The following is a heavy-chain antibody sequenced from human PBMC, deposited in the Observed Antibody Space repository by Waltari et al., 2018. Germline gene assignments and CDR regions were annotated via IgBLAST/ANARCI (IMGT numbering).Heavy chain of an antibody. J-gene: IGHJ4*02. CDR3: ARALAYCGGDCYSLPFDY. V-gene: IGHV1-2*02. CDR2: INPNSGGT. CDR1: GYTFTGYY. D-gene: IGHD2-21*02. Sequence: QVQLVQSGAEVKKPGAYVKVSCKAYGYTFTGYYMPWVRQAPGPGLEWMGWINPNSGGTNYAQKFQGRVTMTRDTSISTAYMELSRLRSDDTAVYYCARALAYCGGDCYSLPFDYWGQGTLVTVSS.